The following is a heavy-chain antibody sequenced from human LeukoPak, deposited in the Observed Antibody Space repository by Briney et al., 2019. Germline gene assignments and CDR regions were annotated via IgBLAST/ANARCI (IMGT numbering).Heavy chain of an antibody. CDR2: ISGSGGST. V-gene: IGHV3-23*01. J-gene: IGHJ4*02. D-gene: IGHD5-12*01. CDR1: GFTFSNYA. CDR3: AKEVKDDIVATIHDY. Sequence: GGSLRLSCAASGFTFSNYAMSWVRQAPGKGLEWVSIISGSGGSTYYADSVKGRFTISRDNSKNTLYLQVNSLRAEDTAVYYCAKEVKDDIVATIHDYWGQGTLVTVSS.